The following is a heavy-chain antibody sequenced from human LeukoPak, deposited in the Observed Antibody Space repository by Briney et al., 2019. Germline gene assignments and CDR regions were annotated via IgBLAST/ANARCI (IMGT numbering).Heavy chain of an antibody. Sequence: GGSLRLSCAASGFTFSSFWMSWVRQTPGTGLEWVANIKEDGSERYYVDSVKGRFTISRDNAKNSLYLQMNSLRAEDTAVYYCTRILPHGSGIYEYWGQGTLVAVPS. V-gene: IGHV3-7*01. J-gene: IGHJ4*02. CDR3: TRILPHGSGIYEY. D-gene: IGHD3-10*01. CDR1: GFTFSSFW. CDR2: IKEDGSER.